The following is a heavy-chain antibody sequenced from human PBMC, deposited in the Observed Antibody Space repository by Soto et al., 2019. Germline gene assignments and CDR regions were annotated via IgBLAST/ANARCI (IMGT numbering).Heavy chain of an antibody. CDR1: GGTFSSYA. CDR2: IIPIFGTA. Sequence: WASVKVSCKASGGTFSSYAISWVRQAPGQGLEWMGGIIPIFGTANYAQKFQGRVTITADKSTSTAYMELSSLRSEDTAVYYCARDRTSSFWTPRGYYFDYWGQGTLVTVSS. V-gene: IGHV1-69*06. D-gene: IGHD3-3*01. J-gene: IGHJ4*02. CDR3: ARDRTSSFWTPRGYYFDY.